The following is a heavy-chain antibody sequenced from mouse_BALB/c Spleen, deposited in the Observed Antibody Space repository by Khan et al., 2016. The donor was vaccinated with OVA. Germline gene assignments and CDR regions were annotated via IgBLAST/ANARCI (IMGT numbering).Heavy chain of an antibody. CDR3: ARDRGGVASYYFDY. CDR1: GISITTGNYR. CDR2: LYYSGTT. Sequence: EVQLVESGPGLVKPSQTVSLTCTVTGISITTGNYRWSWIRHFPGNKLEWIGYLYYSGTTTYNPSLTSRTTITSDTSKNRFFLEMNSLTTEDTATYYCARDRGGVASYYFDYWGQGTALTVSS. J-gene: IGHJ2*01. D-gene: IGHD1-1*02. V-gene: IGHV3-5*02.